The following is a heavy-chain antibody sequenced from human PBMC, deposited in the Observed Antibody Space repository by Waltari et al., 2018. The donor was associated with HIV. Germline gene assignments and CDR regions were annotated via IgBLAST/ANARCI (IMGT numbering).Heavy chain of an antibody. D-gene: IGHD6-6*01. CDR3: ATALYSSSSAGSIDG. Sequence: QVQLVQSGAEVKKPGASVKVSCKASGYTFTGYYMPWVRQAPGQGLEWMGWINPNSGGTNYAQKFQGRVTMTRDTSISTAYMELSRLRSDDTAVYYCATALYSSSSAGSIDGGGQGTLVTVSS. V-gene: IGHV1-2*02. CDR2: INPNSGGT. CDR1: GYTFTGYY. J-gene: IGHJ4*02.